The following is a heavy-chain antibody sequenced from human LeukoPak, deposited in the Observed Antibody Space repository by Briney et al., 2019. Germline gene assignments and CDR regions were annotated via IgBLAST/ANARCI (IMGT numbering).Heavy chain of an antibody. V-gene: IGHV4-30-4*08. D-gene: IGHD2-8*01. Sequence: PSQTLSLTCTVSGGSISSGDYYWNWIRQPPGKGLEWIGFIYYSGSTDYNPSPKSRVTISVDTSKNQFSLKLTSVTAADTAVYYCARERASYCTTNWCGNWFDPWGQGTLVTVSS. CDR1: GGSISSGDYY. CDR3: ARERASYCTTNWCGNWFDP. J-gene: IGHJ5*02. CDR2: IYYSGST.